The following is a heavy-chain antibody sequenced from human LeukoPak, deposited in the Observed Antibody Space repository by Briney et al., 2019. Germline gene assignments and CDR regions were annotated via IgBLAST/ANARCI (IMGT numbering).Heavy chain of an antibody. CDR3: AKSRGGGFSYYFDY. D-gene: IGHD3-16*01. J-gene: IGHJ4*02. CDR2: ISAYNGNT. Sequence: ASVKVSCKASGYTFTSYGISWVRQAPGQGLEWMGWISAYNGNTNYAQKLQGRVTITTDKSTSTAYMELRSLRSDDTAMYYCAKSRGGGFSYYFDYWGQGTLVTVSS. CDR1: GYTFTSYG. V-gene: IGHV1-18*01.